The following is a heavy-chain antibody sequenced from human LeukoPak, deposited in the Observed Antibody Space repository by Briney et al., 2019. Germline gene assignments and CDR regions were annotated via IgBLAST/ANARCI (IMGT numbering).Heavy chain of an antibody. Sequence: GGSLRLSCAASGFTFSTYSMNWVRQAPGKGLEWVSSISSNNRYIYYADSVKGRFTISRDDAKNSLYLQMNSLRAEGTAVYYCARAPLSGNSYSGSYYPDYWGQGTLVTVSS. CDR2: ISSNNRYI. CDR1: GFTFSTYS. D-gene: IGHD1-26*01. J-gene: IGHJ4*02. V-gene: IGHV3-21*01. CDR3: ARAPLSGNSYSGSYYPDY.